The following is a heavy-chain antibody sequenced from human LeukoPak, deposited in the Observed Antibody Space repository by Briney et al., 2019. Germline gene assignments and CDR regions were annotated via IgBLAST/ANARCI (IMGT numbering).Heavy chain of an antibody. V-gene: IGHV3-48*04. CDR1: GFTFSTSS. CDR2: ISTSSTI. CDR3: ARDLDYGGRGLDS. J-gene: IGHJ4*02. D-gene: IGHD4-23*01. Sequence: GGSLRLSCAASGFTFSTSSFNWVRPAPGKGLEWISYISTSSTINYADSVRGRFTISRDNAKSSLSLQMNSLRAEDTAVYYCARDLDYGGRGLDSWGQGTLVIVSS.